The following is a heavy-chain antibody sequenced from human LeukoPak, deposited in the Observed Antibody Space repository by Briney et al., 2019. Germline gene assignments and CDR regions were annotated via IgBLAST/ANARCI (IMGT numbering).Heavy chain of an antibody. CDR2: ISGSGGST. V-gene: IGHV3-23*01. J-gene: IGHJ6*03. Sequence: PHGESLKISCAASGFTFSSYAMSWVRQAPGKGPEWVSAISGSGGSTYYADSVKGRFTISRDNSKNTLYLQMNSLRAEDTAVYYCASQIGTTGYYYYYMDVWGKGTTVTVSS. D-gene: IGHD1-7*01. CDR1: GFTFSSYA. CDR3: ASQIGTTGYYYYYMDV.